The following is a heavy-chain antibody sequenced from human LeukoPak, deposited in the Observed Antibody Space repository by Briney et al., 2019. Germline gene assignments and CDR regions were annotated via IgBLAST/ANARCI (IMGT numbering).Heavy chain of an antibody. CDR1: GFRFSSYA. V-gene: IGHV3-23*01. J-gene: IGHJ6*04. CDR2: ISGGGGTT. Sequence: GGSLRLSCAASGFRFSSYAMTWVRQAPGKGLEWVSAISGGGGTTYYADSVRGRFTISRDSSKNTLYLQMSSLRAEVTAVYYCAKDGTNYYGSGSSDVWGKGTTVTVSS. CDR3: AKDGTNYYGSGSSDV. D-gene: IGHD3-10*01.